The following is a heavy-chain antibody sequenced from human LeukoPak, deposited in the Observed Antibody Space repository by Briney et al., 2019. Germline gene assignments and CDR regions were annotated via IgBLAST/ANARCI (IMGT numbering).Heavy chain of an antibody. J-gene: IGHJ4*02. V-gene: IGHV4-30-4*01. Sequence: PSQTLSLTCTVSGDSVSSGDHHWSWIRQRPGKGLEWIGYIRYGGSTYYNPSLKSRVIISVDMSKNQFSLSLNSLSAADSAVYYCARAAAVTNSWYYIDYWGQGTLVTVSS. D-gene: IGHD6-13*01. CDR1: GDSVSSGDHH. CDR3: ARAAAVTNSWYYIDY. CDR2: IRYGGST.